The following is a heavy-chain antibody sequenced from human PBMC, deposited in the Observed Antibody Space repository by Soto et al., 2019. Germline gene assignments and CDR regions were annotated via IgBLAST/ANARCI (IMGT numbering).Heavy chain of an antibody. V-gene: IGHV3-48*03. CDR1: GFTFSSYE. Sequence: EVQLVESGGGLVQPGGSLRLSCAASGFTFSSYEMNWVRQAPGKGLEWVSYISSSGSTIYYADSVKGRFTISRDNAKNSLYLQMNSLRAEDTAVYYCARDLTVVALDYWGPGTLVTVSS. D-gene: IGHD2-21*01. CDR2: ISSSGSTI. CDR3: ARDLTVVALDY. J-gene: IGHJ4*02.